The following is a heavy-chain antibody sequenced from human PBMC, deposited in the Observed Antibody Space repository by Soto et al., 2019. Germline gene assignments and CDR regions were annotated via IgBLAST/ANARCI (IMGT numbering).Heavy chain of an antibody. CDR1: GYSFKNYA. Sequence: QVQIVQSGAEVKRPGASVRVSCRATGYSFKNYAIHWVRQAPGQRLEWMGFTNEGSGNTRFSQKFQGRISITRDTSASTVYLDLSSLTSEDTAIYYCARDDRSVSGVVTLDHWGPGTLVTVSS. D-gene: IGHD3-3*01. J-gene: IGHJ4*02. V-gene: IGHV1-3*01. CDR3: ARDDRSVSGVVTLDH. CDR2: TNEGSGNT.